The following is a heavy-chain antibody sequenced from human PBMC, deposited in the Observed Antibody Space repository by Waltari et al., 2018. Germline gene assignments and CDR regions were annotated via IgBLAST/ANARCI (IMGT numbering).Heavy chain of an antibody. D-gene: IGHD1-26*01. V-gene: IGHV1-8*03. CDR3: AKVGRYSGSLLRPYYGMDV. CDR2: MNPNSGNT. J-gene: IGHJ6*02. Sequence: QVQLVQSGAEVKKPGASVKVSCKASGYTFTSYDINWVRQATGQGLEWMGWMNPNSGNTGYAQKFQGRVTITRNTSISTAYMELNSLRAEDTAVYYCAKVGRYSGSLLRPYYGMDVWGQGTTVTVSS. CDR1: GYTFTSYD.